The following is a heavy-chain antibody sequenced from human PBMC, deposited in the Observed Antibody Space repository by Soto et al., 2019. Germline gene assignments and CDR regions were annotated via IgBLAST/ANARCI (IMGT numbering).Heavy chain of an antibody. J-gene: IGHJ5*02. D-gene: IGHD2-2*01. CDR1: GFTFSSYG. CDR2: ISYDGSNK. Sequence: GGSLRLSCAASGFTFSSYGMHWVRQAPGKGLEWVAVISYDGSNKYYADSVKGRFTISRDNSKNTLYLQMNSLRAEDTAVYYCAKDRERYQLLIYNWFDPWGQGTLVTVSS. CDR3: AKDRERYQLLIYNWFDP. V-gene: IGHV3-30*18.